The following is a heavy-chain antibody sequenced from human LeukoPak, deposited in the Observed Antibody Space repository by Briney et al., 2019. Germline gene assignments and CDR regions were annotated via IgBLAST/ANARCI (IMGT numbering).Heavy chain of an antibody. Sequence: GGSLRLSCAASGFTFSSYEMNWVRQAPGKGLEWVSYISSSGSTIYYADSVKGRFTISRDNSKNTLYLQMNSLRAEDTAMYYCARDTHYYGSGSPAFDIWGQGTMVTVSS. J-gene: IGHJ3*02. CDR3: ARDTHYYGSGSPAFDI. CDR1: GFTFSSYE. D-gene: IGHD3-10*01. CDR2: ISSSGSTI. V-gene: IGHV3-48*03.